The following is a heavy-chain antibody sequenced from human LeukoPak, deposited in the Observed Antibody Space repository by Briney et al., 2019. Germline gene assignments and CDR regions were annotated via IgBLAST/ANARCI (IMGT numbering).Heavy chain of an antibody. D-gene: IGHD2-2*01. CDR2: INHSGST. V-gene: IGHV4-39*07. Sequence: PSETLSLTCTVSGGSISSSSYYWGWIRQPPGKGLEWIGEINHSGSTNYNPSLKSRVTISVDTSKNQFSLKLSSVTAADTAVYYCASRRPVIVVVPAAKRSYYYYYMDVWGKGTTVTVSS. CDR3: ASRRPVIVVVPAAKRSYYYYYMDV. J-gene: IGHJ6*03. CDR1: GGSISSSSYY.